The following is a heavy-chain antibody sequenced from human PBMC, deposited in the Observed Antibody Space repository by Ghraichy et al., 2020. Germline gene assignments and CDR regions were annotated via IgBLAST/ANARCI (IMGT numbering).Heavy chain of an antibody. J-gene: IGHJ6*02. CDR1: GGSISSYY. CDR3: ARDPIAAAGTGGGTGYYYYYYGMDV. Sequence: SQTLSLTCTVSGGSISSYYWSWIRQPPGKGLEWIGYIYYSGSTNYNPSLKSRVTISVDTSKNQFSLKLSSVTAADTAVYYCARDPIAAAGTGGGTGYYYYYYGMDVWGQGTTVTVSS. CDR2: IYYSGST. D-gene: IGHD6-13*01. V-gene: IGHV4-59*01.